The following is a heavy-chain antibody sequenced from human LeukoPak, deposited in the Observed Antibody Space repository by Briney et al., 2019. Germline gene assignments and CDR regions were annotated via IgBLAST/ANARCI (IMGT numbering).Heavy chain of an antibody. CDR2: INHSGST. Sequence: PSETLSLTCTVSGASINTYYWSWIRQPPGMGLEWIGEINHSGSTNYNPSLKSRVTISVDKSKNQFSLKLSSVTAADTAVYYCARHVWLQPFDYWGQGTLVTVSS. V-gene: IGHV4-59*08. J-gene: IGHJ4*02. CDR3: ARHVWLQPFDY. CDR1: GASINTYY. D-gene: IGHD3-9*01.